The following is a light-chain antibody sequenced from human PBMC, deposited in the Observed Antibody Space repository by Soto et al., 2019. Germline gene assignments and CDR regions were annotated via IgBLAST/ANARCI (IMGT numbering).Light chain of an antibody. Sequence: QSALSQPASVSGSPGQSITISCTGTSSDVGGYNYVSWYQQHPGNAPKLMIYDVSNRPSGVSNRFSGSKSGNTASLTISGLQAEDEADYYCSSYTSSRHVVFGGGTKLTVL. CDR3: SSYTSSRHVV. J-gene: IGLJ2*01. CDR1: SSDVGGYNY. V-gene: IGLV2-14*01. CDR2: DVS.